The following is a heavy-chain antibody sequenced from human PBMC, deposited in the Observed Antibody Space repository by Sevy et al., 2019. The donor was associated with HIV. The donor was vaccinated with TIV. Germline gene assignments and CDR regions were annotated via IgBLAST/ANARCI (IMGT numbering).Heavy chain of an antibody. Sequence: SETLSLTCTVSGGSISSSSYCWGWIRQPPGKGLEWTGSIYYSGSTYYNPSLKSRVTISVDTSKNQFSLKLSSVTAADTAVYYCASEYCSGGSCDYFDYWGQGTLVTVSS. V-gene: IGHV4-39*01. J-gene: IGHJ4*02. CDR3: ASEYCSGGSCDYFDY. CDR2: IYYSGST. CDR1: GGSISSSSYC. D-gene: IGHD2-15*01.